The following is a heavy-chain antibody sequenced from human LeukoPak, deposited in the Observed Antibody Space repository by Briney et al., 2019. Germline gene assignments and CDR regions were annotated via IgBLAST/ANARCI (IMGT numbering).Heavy chain of an antibody. Sequence: PGGSLRLSCAASGSTFGNYWMHWVRQAPGKGLLWVSRISDDGSSANYADSVQGRFTISRDNAKNTVYLQMHSLRAEDTAVYYCVSGYCSSTTCYRGAYWGQGTLVTVSS. V-gene: IGHV3-74*01. CDR3: VSGYCSSTTCYRGAY. CDR2: ISDDGSSA. CDR1: GSTFGNYW. J-gene: IGHJ4*02. D-gene: IGHD2-2*03.